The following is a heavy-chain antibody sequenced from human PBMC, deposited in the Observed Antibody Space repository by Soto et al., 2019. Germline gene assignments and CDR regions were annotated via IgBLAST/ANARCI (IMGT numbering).Heavy chain of an antibody. CDR1: GGSISTSGSY. Sequence: PSETLSLTCSVSGGSISTSGSYWAWIRQPPGKGLEWLANIFYSGSTFYNPSLASRVSDSVDTSKNELSLKLRSVTAADTAFYYCARQPTTGDTDLWFDPWGQGTLLTVSS. J-gene: IGHJ5*02. V-gene: IGHV4-39*01. CDR3: ARQPTTGDTDLWFDP. D-gene: IGHD2-21*01. CDR2: IFYSGST.